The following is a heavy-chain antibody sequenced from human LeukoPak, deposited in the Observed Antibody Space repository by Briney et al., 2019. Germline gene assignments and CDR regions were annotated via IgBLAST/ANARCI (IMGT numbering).Heavy chain of an antibody. Sequence: SETLSLTCDVYGGSFSGYHWSWIRQPPGKGLEWIGEINHRGSTNYNPSLKSRVTMSVDTSKNQFSLKLSSVTAADTAVYYCARGRGAARFVTIEFDYWGQGALVTVSS. V-gene: IGHV4-34*01. CDR1: GGSFSGYH. D-gene: IGHD6-6*01. J-gene: IGHJ4*02. CDR3: ARGRGAARFVTIEFDY. CDR2: INHRGST.